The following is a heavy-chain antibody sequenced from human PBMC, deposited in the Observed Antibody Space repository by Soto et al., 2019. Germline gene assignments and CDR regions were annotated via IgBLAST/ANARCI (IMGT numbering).Heavy chain of an antibody. V-gene: IGHV1-2*02. Sequence: GASVKVSCKASGYTFTGYCMHWVRQAPGQGLEWMGWINPNSGGTNYAQKFQGRVTMTRDTSISTAYMELSRLRSDDTAVYYCASSLDYGENPMDVWGQGTTVTVSS. CDR3: ASSLDYGENPMDV. J-gene: IGHJ6*02. D-gene: IGHD4-17*01. CDR1: GYTFTGYC. CDR2: INPNSGGT.